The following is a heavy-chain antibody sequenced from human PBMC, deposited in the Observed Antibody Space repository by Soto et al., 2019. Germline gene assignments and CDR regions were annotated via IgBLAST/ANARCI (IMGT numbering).Heavy chain of an antibody. J-gene: IGHJ1*01. Sequence: EVQLVESGGGLVQPGGSLRLSCVASGFTFSSYWMHWVRQAPGKGLVWVSSISNDGSSTSYADPVKGRFTISRDNAKNTLYLQMNSLRAEDTAVHYCARLPNKSPQNWGQGTLVIVSP. CDR2: ISNDGSST. V-gene: IGHV3-74*01. CDR3: ARLPNKSPQN. CDR1: GFTFSSYW.